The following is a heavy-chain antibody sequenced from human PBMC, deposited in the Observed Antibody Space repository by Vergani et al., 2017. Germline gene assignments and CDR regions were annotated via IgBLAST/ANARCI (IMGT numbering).Heavy chain of an antibody. CDR3: AGGSGSWHYFDY. V-gene: IGHV3-66*01. Sequence: EVKLVESGGGLVQPGGSLRLSCAASGFTVSSNYMSWVRQAPGKGLEWVSVIYSGGSTYYADSVKGRFTISRTNSKNPLYLQMNSLRAEDTAVYYCAGGSGSWHYFDYWGQGTLVTVSS. J-gene: IGHJ4*02. CDR1: GFTVSSNY. D-gene: IGHD3-10*01. CDR2: IYSGGST.